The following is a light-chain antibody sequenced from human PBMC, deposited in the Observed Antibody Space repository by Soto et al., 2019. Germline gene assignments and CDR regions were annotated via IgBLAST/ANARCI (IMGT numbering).Light chain of an antibody. CDR2: GNN. Sequence: QTVVTQPPSVSGAPGQRVTISCTGSSSNIEAGYDVHWYQQLPGTAPKLLIYGNNNRPSGVPDRFSGSKSGTSASLAITGLQAEDEADYYCQSSDSSLSASVFGGGTELTVL. J-gene: IGLJ2*01. CDR1: SSNIEAGYD. CDR3: QSSDSSLSASV. V-gene: IGLV1-40*01.